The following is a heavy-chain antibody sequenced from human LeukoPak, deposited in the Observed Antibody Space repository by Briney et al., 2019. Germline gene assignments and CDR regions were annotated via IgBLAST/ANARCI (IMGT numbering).Heavy chain of an antibody. D-gene: IGHD2-15*01. J-gene: IGHJ5*02. CDR3: AKGGYTTWFDP. CDR2: IRSNGGDT. CDR1: GFTFREYS. V-gene: IGHV3-23*01. Sequence: GGSLRLSCAASGFTFREYSMSWVRLAPGKGLEWVSNIRSNGGDTYYTDSVKGRFTISRDNSKNTLYLEMNSLRAEDTAVYYCAKGGYTTWFDPWGQGTLVTVSS.